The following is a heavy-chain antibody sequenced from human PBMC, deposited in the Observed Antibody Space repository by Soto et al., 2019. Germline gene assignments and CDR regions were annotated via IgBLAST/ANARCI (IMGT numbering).Heavy chain of an antibody. J-gene: IGHJ6*02. CDR3: ARDRLLWFGETPPYYYYGMDV. CDR2: ISYDGSNK. Sequence: GRSLRLSCAASGFTFSSYAMHWVRQAPGKGLEWVAVISYDGSNKYYADSVKGRFTISRDNSKNTLYLQMNSLRAEDTAVYYCARDRLLWFGETPPYYYYGMDVWGQGTTVTVSS. V-gene: IGHV3-30-3*01. CDR1: GFTFSSYA. D-gene: IGHD3-10*01.